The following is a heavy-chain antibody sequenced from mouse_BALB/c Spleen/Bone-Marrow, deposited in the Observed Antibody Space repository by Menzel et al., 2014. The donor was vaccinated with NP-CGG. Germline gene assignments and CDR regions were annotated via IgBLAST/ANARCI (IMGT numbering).Heavy chain of an antibody. CDR2: IRNKANGYTT. V-gene: IGHV7-3*02. CDR1: GFAFTDYY. CDR3: ARDKGRVFFDY. J-gene: IGHJ2*01. Sequence: EVQGVESGGGLVQPGGSLRLSCATSGFAFTDYYMNWVRQPPGKALEWLGFIRNKANGYTTEYSASVKSRFTISRDNSQNILYLQMNTLRADDSATYNCARDKGRVFFDYWGQGTTLTVSS.